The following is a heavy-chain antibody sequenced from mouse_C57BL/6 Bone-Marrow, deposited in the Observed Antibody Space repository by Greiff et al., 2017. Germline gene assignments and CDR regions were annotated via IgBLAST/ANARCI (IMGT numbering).Heavy chain of an antibody. CDR2: INPSSGYT. J-gene: IGHJ4*01. CDR3: ARSGLRAFYYAMDY. V-gene: IGHV1-7*01. D-gene: IGHD2-4*01. CDR1: GYTFTSYW. Sequence: QVQLKQSGAELAKPGASVKLSCKASGYTFTSYWMHWVNQRPGQGLEWIGYINPSSGYTKYNQKFKDKATLPADKSSSKAYMQLSSLTYEDSAVYYCARSGLRAFYYAMDYWGQGTSVTVSS.